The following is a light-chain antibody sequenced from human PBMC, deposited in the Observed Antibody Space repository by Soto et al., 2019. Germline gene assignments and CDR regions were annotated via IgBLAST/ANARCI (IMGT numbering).Light chain of an antibody. J-gene: IGKJ1*01. V-gene: IGKV1-5*01. CDR1: QSISSW. CDR3: QPYNSYAHT. Sequence: DIQMTQSPSTLSASVGDRVTITCRASQSISSWLAWYQQKPGKAPKLLIYDASSLESGVPSRFSGSGSGTEFTLTISSLQPDDFATYYCQPYNSYAHTFGQGTQVEIK. CDR2: DAS.